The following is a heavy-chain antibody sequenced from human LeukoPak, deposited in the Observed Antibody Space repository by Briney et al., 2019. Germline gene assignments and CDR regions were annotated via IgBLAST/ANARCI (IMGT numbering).Heavy chain of an antibody. Sequence: PGGSLRLSCTASGFSFSGHWMHWARQLPGKGLVWVSRISPTGSTTSYADSVKGRFTVSRDNAKNTLYLQVNNLRAEDTAVYYCAKDGPMGITLIVEFDYWGQGTLVTVSS. CDR1: GFSFSGHW. J-gene: IGHJ4*02. CDR3: AKDGPMGITLIVEFDY. V-gene: IGHV3-74*01. D-gene: IGHD3-22*01. CDR2: ISPTGSTT.